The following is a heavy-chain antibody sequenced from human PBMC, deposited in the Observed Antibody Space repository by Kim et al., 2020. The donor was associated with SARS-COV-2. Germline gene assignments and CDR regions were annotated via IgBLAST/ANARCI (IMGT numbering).Heavy chain of an antibody. Sequence: SETLSLTCTVSGGSVSSGSYYWSWIRQPPGKGLEWIGYIYYSGSTNYNPSLKSRVTISVDTSKNQFSLKLSSVTAADTAVYYCARSASVPAGSGYFDLWGRGTLVTVSS. CDR3: ARSASVPAGSGYFDL. D-gene: IGHD2-2*01. CDR1: GGSVSSGSYY. V-gene: IGHV4-61*01. J-gene: IGHJ2*01. CDR2: IYYSGST.